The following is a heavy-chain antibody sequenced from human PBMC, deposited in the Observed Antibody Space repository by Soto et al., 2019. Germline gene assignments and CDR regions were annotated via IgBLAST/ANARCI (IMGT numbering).Heavy chain of an antibody. D-gene: IGHD6-19*01. J-gene: IGHJ4*02. CDR3: ARVSVAGTLFDY. CDR1: GGSISSSNW. Sequence: SETLSLTCAVAGGSISSSNWWSWVRQPPGKGLEWIGEIYHSGSTNYNPSLKSRVTISVDKSKNQFSLKLSSVTAADTAVYYCARVSVAGTLFDYWGQGTLVTVSS. CDR2: IYHSGST. V-gene: IGHV4-4*02.